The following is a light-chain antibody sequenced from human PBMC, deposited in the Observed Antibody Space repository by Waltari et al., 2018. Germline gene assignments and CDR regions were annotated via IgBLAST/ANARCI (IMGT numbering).Light chain of an antibody. V-gene: IGLV1-44*01. Sequence: QSVLTQPPSASGTPGQGVTISCSGGASNIGNNVVNWYQQVPGKAPKLIIYRSDRRPAGVPDRFSGSKSGTSASLAISGLQSEDEADYYCAAWDDSLNGRWVFGGGTKVTVL. CDR3: AAWDDSLNGRWV. J-gene: IGLJ3*02. CDR1: ASNIGNNV. CDR2: RSD.